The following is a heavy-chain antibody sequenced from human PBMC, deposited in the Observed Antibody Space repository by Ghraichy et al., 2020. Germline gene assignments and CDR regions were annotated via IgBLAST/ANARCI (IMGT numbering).Heavy chain of an antibody. CDR2: ICSSSSYI. J-gene: IGHJ4*02. D-gene: IGHD6-13*01. Sequence: GGSLRLSCAASGFTFSSYSMNWVRQAPGKGLEWVSSICSSSSYIYYADSVKGRFTISRDNAKNSLYLQMNSLRAEDTAVYYCAREEMGNAAAGDFDYWGQGTLVTVSS. V-gene: IGHV3-21*01. CDR1: GFTFSSYS. CDR3: AREEMGNAAAGDFDY.